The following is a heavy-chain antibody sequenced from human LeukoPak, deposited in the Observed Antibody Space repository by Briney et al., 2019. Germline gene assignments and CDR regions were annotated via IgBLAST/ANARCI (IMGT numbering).Heavy chain of an antibody. V-gene: IGHV4-39*01. CDR2: LYYSGTT. CDR1: GGSISSSSYY. D-gene: IGHD6-13*01. CDR3: ARYSSSWKNFDF. Sequence: SETLSLTCTVSGGSISSSSYYWGWIRQPPGNGLGWIGCLYYSGTTYYNPSLKSRVTISVDTYKNHLSLKLSSVTAADTAVYYCARYSSSWKNFDFWGQGTLVTVSS. J-gene: IGHJ4*02.